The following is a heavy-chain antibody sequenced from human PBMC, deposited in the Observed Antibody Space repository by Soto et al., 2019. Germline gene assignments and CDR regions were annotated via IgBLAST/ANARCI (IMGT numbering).Heavy chain of an antibody. CDR1: DGFMNQYAW. CDR2: IHHTGSS. D-gene: IGHD4-4*01. J-gene: IGHJ6*02. Sequence: NPSETLSLTCGVSDGFMNQYAWWFSWVRQPPGKGLEWIGEIHHTGSSNYNPPFKSRVIMSVDTSKTQFSLNLNSVTAADTAIYYCAAGTDYRWVFWGQGTTVTVSS. V-gene: IGHV4-4*02. CDR3: AAGTDYRWVF.